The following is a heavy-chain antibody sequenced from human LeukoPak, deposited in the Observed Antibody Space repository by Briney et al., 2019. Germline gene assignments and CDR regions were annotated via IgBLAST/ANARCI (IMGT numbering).Heavy chain of an antibody. Sequence: GESLKISCKGSGYSFSSYWIGWVRQMPGKGLEWMGVIYPGDSDTRYSPSFQGQVTISADKSTSTAYRHWSSLKASDTAIFYCARQLRSGQFDYWGNGTLVTVSS. V-gene: IGHV5-51*01. J-gene: IGHJ4*01. CDR1: GYSFSSYW. CDR3: ARQLRSGQFDY. CDR2: IYPGDSDT. D-gene: IGHD3-3*01.